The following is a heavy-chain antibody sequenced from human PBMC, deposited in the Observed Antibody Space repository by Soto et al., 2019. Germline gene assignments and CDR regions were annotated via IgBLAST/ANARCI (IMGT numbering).Heavy chain of an antibody. CDR1: GGSISSGDYY. CDR3: ARVHRRLRQALDY. J-gene: IGHJ4*02. V-gene: IGHV4-30-4*01. D-gene: IGHD4-17*01. CDR2: IYYSGST. Sequence: SETLSLTCTVSGGSISSGDYYWSRIRQPPGKGLEWIGYIYYSGSTYYNPSLKSRVTISVDTSKNQFSLKLSSVTAADTAVYYCARVHRRLRQALDYWGQGTLVTVSS.